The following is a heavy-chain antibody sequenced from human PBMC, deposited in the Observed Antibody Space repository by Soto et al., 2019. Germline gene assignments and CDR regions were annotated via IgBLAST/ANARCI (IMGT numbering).Heavy chain of an antibody. Sequence: EVQLVESGGGLVQPGGSLRLSCAASGFTFSRYWMSWVRQAPGKGLEWVANIKQDGSEKYYVDSVKGRFTISRDNAKNSLYLQMNSLRAEDTAVYYCARKGSSSDLYYYYGMDVWGQGTTVTVSS. D-gene: IGHD6-6*01. V-gene: IGHV3-7*03. CDR1: GFTFSRYW. CDR2: IKQDGSEK. CDR3: ARKGSSSDLYYYYGMDV. J-gene: IGHJ6*02.